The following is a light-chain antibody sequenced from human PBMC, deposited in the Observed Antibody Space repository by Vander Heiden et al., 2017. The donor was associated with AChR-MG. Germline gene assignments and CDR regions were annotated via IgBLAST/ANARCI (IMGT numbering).Light chain of an antibody. CDR3: NSRDSSGTRVV. CDR2: GKD. CDR1: SLRKFP. J-gene: IGLJ2*01. V-gene: IGLV3-19*01. Sequence: SELAQDPAVSVALGQTVKITCQGDSLRKFPANWYQQRPGQAPLVVIFGKDIRPSGIPDRFSGSRSGSTASLTITGAQAEDEADYYCNSRDSSGTRVVFGGGTKLTVL.